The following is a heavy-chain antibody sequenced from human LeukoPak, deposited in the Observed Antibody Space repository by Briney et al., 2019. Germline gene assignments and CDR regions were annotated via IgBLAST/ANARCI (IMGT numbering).Heavy chain of an antibody. CDR2: ISSSSSYI. CDR3: ASPRNPADRGAFDI. V-gene: IGHV3-21*01. J-gene: IGHJ3*02. CDR1: GFTFSSYS. Sequence: GGSLRLSCAASGFTFSSYSMNWVRQAPGKGLEWVSSISSSSSYIYYADSVKGRFTISRDNSKNTLYLQMNSLRAEDTAVYYCASPRNPADRGAFDIWGQGTMVTVSS.